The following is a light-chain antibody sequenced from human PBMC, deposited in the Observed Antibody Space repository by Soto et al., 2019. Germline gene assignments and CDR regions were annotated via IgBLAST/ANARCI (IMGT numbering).Light chain of an antibody. CDR3: QSYDSSLSGPYV. CDR2: GNS. Sequence: QSVLTQPPSVSGAPGQRVTISCTGSSSNIGAGYDVHWYQQLPGTAPKLPIYGNSNRPSGVPDRFSGSKSGTSASLAITGLQAEDEADYYCQSYDSSLSGPYVFGTGTKVTVL. J-gene: IGLJ1*01. CDR1: SSNIGAGYD. V-gene: IGLV1-40*01.